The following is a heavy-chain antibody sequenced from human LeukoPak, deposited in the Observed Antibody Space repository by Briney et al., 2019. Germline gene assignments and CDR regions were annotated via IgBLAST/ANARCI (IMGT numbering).Heavy chain of an antibody. CDR2: IKQDGSEK. J-gene: IGHJ2*01. D-gene: IGHD3-16*01. Sequence: GGSVRLSCAASGFTFSSYWMSWVRQAPGKGLEWVANIKQDGSEKYYVDSMKGRFTISRDNAKNSLYLQINSLRDEDTAVYYCAGGARGYNWYFDLWGRGTLVTVSS. CDR1: GFTFSSYW. V-gene: IGHV3-7*01. CDR3: AGGARGYNWYFDL.